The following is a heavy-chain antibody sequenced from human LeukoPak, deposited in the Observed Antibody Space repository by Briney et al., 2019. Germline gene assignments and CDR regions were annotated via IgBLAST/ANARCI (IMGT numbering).Heavy chain of an antibody. D-gene: IGHD3-10*01. CDR2: IYYSGST. V-gene: IGHV4-59*01. Sequence: SETLSLTCTVSGGSICSYYWSWIRQPPGKGLEWIGYIYYSGSTNYNPSLKSRVTISVDTSKNQFSLKLSSVTAADTAVYYCANGSGSPLWYGMDVWGKGTTVTVSS. CDR1: GGSICSYY. J-gene: IGHJ6*04. CDR3: ANGSGSPLWYGMDV.